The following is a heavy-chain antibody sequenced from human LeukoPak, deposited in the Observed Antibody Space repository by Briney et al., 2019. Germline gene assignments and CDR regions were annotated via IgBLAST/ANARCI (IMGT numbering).Heavy chain of an antibody. D-gene: IGHD1-26*01. CDR2: INHSGST. Sequence: PSETLSLTCAVYGGSFSGYYWSWIRQPPGKGLEWLGEINHSGSTNYNPSLKSRVTISVDTSKKQFSLKLSSVTAADTAVYYCARIRGWADPWGQGTLVTVSS. CDR1: GGSFSGYY. V-gene: IGHV4-34*01. CDR3: ARIRGWADP. J-gene: IGHJ5*02.